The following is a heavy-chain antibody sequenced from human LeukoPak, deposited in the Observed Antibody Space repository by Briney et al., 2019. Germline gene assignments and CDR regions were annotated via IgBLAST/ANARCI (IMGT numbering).Heavy chain of an antibody. CDR2: INEHETVK. J-gene: IGHJ4*02. D-gene: IGHD1-1*01. V-gene: IGHV3-7*01. Sequence: PGGSLRLSCAASGFSFGNTWMTWIRQAPGRAPEWVAIINEHETVKWDVESVRGRFTVSRDNAKNTLYLQMNSLRVEDTAVYYCARGSGRQSLEDKLWGQGNMVTVSP. CDR1: GFSFGNTW. CDR3: ARGSGRQSLEDKL.